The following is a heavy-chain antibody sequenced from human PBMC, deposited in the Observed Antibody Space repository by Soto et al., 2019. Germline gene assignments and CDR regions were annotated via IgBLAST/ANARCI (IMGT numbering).Heavy chain of an antibody. CDR2: IYYSGST. CDR1: GGSISSSSYY. J-gene: IGHJ6*02. D-gene: IGHD5-18*01. V-gene: IGHV4-39*01. CDR3: ASGYSYAYYYYGMDV. Sequence: SESLSLTCTVSGGSISSSSYYWGWIRQPPGKGLEWIGSIYYSGSTYYNPSLKSRVTISVDTSKNQFSLKLSSVTAADTAVYYCASGYSYAYYYYGMDVWGQGTTVTVSS.